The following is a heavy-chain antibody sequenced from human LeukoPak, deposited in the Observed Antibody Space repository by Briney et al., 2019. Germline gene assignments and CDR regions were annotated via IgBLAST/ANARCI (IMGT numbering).Heavy chain of an antibody. J-gene: IGHJ5*02. CDR2: IIPIFGTA. CDR3: ARDRDMVRGAWFDP. CDR1: GGTFSSYA. Sequence: GASVKVSCKAPGGTFSSYAISWVRQAPGQGLEWMGGIIPIFGTANYAQKFQGRVTITADESTSTAYMELSSLRSEDTAVYYCARDRDMVRGAWFDPWGQGTLVTVSS. V-gene: IGHV1-69*13. D-gene: IGHD3-10*01.